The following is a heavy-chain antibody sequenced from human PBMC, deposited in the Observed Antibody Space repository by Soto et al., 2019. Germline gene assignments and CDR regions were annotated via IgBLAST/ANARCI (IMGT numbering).Heavy chain of an antibody. Sequence: QVQLQESGPGLVKPSQTLSLTCTVSGGSISSGGYYWSWIRQHPGKGLEWIGYIYYSGSTYYNPSLKGRVTISVDTSKNQFSLKRSSVTAADTAVYYCARDGGGRAAAGPIYYYYGMDVWGQGTTVTVSS. CDR1: GGSISSGGYY. CDR2: IYYSGST. V-gene: IGHV4-31*03. D-gene: IGHD6-13*01. J-gene: IGHJ6*02. CDR3: ARDGGGRAAAGPIYYYYGMDV.